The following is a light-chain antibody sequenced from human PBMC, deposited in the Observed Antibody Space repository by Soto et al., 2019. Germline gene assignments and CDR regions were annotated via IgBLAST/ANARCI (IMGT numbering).Light chain of an antibody. CDR3: QQSLTIPYT. CDR2: AAS. Sequence: DIQMTQSPSSLSASVGDRVTITCRASQTISTHLNWYQQKPGKAPKLLIYAASTLQSGVPSRFSGSGSGKDFTLTINSLQPEDVATYYCQQSLTIPYTFGQGTKLEIK. CDR1: QTISTH. V-gene: IGKV1-39*01. J-gene: IGKJ2*01.